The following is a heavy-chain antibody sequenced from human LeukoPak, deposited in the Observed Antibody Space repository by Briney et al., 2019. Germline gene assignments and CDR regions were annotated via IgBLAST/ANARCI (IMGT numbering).Heavy chain of an antibody. CDR3: AKDLYYYDSSGPGIFDL. V-gene: IGHV3-21*04. CDR1: GFTLSNYE. Sequence: GGSLRLSCAASGFTLSNYEMNWVRQAPGKGLEWVSFITSSSNYIYYADSVKGRFTISRDNAKNSLYLQMNSLRAEDTAVYYCAKDLYYYDSSGPGIFDLWGRGTLVTVSS. J-gene: IGHJ2*01. D-gene: IGHD3-22*01. CDR2: ITSSSNYI.